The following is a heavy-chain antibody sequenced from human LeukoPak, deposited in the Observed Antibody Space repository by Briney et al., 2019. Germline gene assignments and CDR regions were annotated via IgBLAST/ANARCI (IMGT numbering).Heavy chain of an antibody. CDR1: GGSISSGGYY. J-gene: IGHJ4*02. D-gene: IGHD3-22*01. Sequence: SETLSLTCTVSGGSISSGGYYWSWIRQPPGKGLEWIGYVYYSGSTNYNPSLKSRVTISVDTSKNQFSLKLSSVTAADTAVYYCARGSGSSGYWYWGQGTLVTVSS. V-gene: IGHV4-61*08. CDR2: VYYSGST. CDR3: ARGSGSSGYWY.